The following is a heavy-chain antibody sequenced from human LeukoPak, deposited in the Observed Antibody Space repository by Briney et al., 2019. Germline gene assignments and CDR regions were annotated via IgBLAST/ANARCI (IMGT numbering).Heavy chain of an antibody. CDR2: ISYDVGKR. CDR1: GFTFSSYA. CDR3: AREKEIWSGYYDH. J-gene: IGHJ4*02. Sequence: LPGRSLRLSCAASGFTFSSYAMRWVRQAPGKGLEWVAIISYDVGKRYYADSVKGRFTISRDNSKNTLYLQMDSLRAEDTAVYYCAREKEIWSGYYDHWGQGTLVTVSS. D-gene: IGHD3-3*01. V-gene: IGHV3-30-3*01.